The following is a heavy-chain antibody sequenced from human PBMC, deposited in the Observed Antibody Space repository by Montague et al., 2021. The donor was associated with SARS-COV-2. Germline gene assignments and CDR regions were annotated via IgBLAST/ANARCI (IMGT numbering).Heavy chain of an antibody. J-gene: IGHJ4*02. V-gene: IGHV6-1*01. CDR3: ARVNSSSWYFDY. CDR1: GDSVASNSAG. Sequence: CAISGDSVASNSAGCSWKRQSPSSRLAWLGRTYYRSKWYNDYAISVKSRITINPDTSKNQFSLQLNSVTPEDTAVYYCARVNSSSWYFDYWGQGILVTVSS. D-gene: IGHD6-13*01. CDR2: TYYRSKWYN.